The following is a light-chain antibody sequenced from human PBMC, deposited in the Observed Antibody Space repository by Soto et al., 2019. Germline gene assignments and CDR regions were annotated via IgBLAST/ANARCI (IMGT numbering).Light chain of an antibody. J-gene: IGKJ2*01. CDR3: QQFSNSPYT. CDR2: GAS. V-gene: IGKV3-20*01. CDR1: QSVNSNY. Sequence: EIVLTQSPGTLSLSPGERATLSCRASQSVNSNYLAWCQQKPGQAPRLLIYGASSRATGVPDTFSGSGSGTDFTLTISRLEPEDFPVYSCQQFSNSPYTFGQGTKLEI.